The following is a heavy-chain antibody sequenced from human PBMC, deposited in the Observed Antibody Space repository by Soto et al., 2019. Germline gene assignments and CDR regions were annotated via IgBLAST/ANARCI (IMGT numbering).Heavy chain of an antibody. D-gene: IGHD2-21*01. CDR2: ITSNGGNT. CDR1: GFTFSSYA. CDR3: ARRIPFGYGMDV. Sequence: EVQLVESGGGLVQPGGSLRLSCAASGFTFSSYAMHWVRQAPGKGLEYVSVITSNGGNTDYASSVKGRFTISRDNSKNPLYLHMGSLRAEDMAVYYCARRIPFGYGMDVWGQGTTVTVSS. J-gene: IGHJ6*02. V-gene: IGHV3-64*01.